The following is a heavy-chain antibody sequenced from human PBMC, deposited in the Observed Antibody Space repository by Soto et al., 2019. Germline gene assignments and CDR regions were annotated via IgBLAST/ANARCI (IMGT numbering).Heavy chain of an antibody. J-gene: IGHJ5*02. D-gene: IGHD2-2*01. Sequence: SETLSLTCTVSGGSISSYYWSWIRQPPGKGLEWIGYIYYSGSTNYNPSLKSRVTISVDTSKNQFSLKLSSVTAADTAVYYCAREIVSGGYCSSTSCSLGGPWFDPWGQGTLVTVSS. CDR1: GGSISSYY. CDR3: AREIVSGGYCSSTSCSLGGPWFDP. V-gene: IGHV4-59*01. CDR2: IYYSGST.